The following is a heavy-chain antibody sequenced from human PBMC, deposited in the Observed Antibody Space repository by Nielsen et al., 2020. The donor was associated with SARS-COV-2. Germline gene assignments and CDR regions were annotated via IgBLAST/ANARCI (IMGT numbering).Heavy chain of an antibody. Sequence: GGSLKISCAASGFTFSSYAMHWVRQAPGKGLEWVAVISYDGSNKYYAGSVKGRFTISRDNSKNTLYLQMNSLRPEDTAVFYCARDRRSYGSGSYHYYYTMDVWGQGTTVTVSS. CDR2: ISYDGSNK. D-gene: IGHD3-10*01. J-gene: IGHJ6*02. CDR3: ARDRRSYGSGSYHYYYTMDV. CDR1: GFTFSSYA. V-gene: IGHV3-30*04.